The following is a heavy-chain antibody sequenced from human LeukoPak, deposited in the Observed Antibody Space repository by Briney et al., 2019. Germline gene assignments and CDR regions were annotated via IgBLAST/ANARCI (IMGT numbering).Heavy chain of an antibody. J-gene: IGHJ5*02. V-gene: IGHV3-23*01. CDR2: ISGSGGST. CDR1: GFTFSSYA. Sequence: PGGSLRLPCAASGFTFSSYAMSWVRQAPGKGLEWVSAISGSGGSTYYADSVKGRFTISRDNSKNTLYLQMNSLRAEDTAVYYCAKVGMWNAERELFDPWGQGTLVTVSS. CDR3: AKVGMWNAERELFDP. D-gene: IGHD1-7*01.